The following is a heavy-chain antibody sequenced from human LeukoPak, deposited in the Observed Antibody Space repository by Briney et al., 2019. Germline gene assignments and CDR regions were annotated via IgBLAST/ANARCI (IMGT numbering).Heavy chain of an antibody. Sequence: GGSLRLSCAASGFTFSSYAMHWVRQAPGKGLEGVAFIHYDGSNNYYADSVKGRFTISRDNSKNTLYLQMNTLRADDTAVYYCAKDHGSSDWYYFDYWGQGTLVTVSS. V-gene: IGHV3-30*02. CDR1: GFTFSSYA. CDR3: AKDHGSSDWYYFDY. J-gene: IGHJ4*02. CDR2: IHYDGSNN. D-gene: IGHD6-13*01.